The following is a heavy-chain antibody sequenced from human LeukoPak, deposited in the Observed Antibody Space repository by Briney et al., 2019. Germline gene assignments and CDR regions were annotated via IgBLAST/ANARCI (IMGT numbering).Heavy chain of an antibody. J-gene: IGHJ3*02. D-gene: IGHD3-9*01. CDR2: FDPEDGET. Sequence: ASVKVSCKVSGYTLTELSMHWVRQAPGKGLEWMGGFDPEDGETIYAQKFQGRVTMTEDTSTDTAYMELSSLRSEDTAVDYCATSGVLTGYYEGYAFDIWGQGTMVTVSS. CDR1: GYTLTELS. V-gene: IGHV1-24*01. CDR3: ATSGVLTGYYEGYAFDI.